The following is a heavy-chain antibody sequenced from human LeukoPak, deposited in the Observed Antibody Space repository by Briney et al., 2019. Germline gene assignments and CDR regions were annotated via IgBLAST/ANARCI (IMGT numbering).Heavy chain of an antibody. D-gene: IGHD6-6*01. CDR3: ARVLTYSSSFRYYYYMDV. CDR1: GYSISSGYY. CDR2: IYYSGST. J-gene: IGHJ6*03. V-gene: IGHV4-61*01. Sequence: PSETLSLTCTVSGYSISSGYYWSWIRQPPGKGLEWIGYIYYSGSTNYNPSLKSRVTISVDTSKNQFSLKLSSVTAADTAVYYCARVLTYSSSFRYYYYMDVWGKGTTVTVSS.